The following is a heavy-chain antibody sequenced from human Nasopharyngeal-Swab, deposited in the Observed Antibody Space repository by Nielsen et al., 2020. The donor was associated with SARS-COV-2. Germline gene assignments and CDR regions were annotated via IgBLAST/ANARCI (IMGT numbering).Heavy chain of an antibody. J-gene: IGHJ4*02. CDR2: IGDSGGKT. V-gene: IGHV3-23*01. CDR1: GFTFSSYG. Sequence: GGSLRLSCAASGFTFSSYGMSWVRQAPGKGLEWVSGIGDSGGKTYYADPVKGRFTIPRDNSNNTLNLQMNSLRVEDTAIYYCAKDRQQLANFDYWGPGTLVTVSS. CDR3: AKDRQQLANFDY. D-gene: IGHD6-13*01.